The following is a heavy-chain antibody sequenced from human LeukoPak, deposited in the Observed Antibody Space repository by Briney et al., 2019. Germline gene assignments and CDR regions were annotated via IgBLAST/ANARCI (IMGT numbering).Heavy chain of an antibody. D-gene: IGHD4-23*01. CDR2: INPNSGGT. Sequence: ASVKVSCMASGYTFTGYYMHWVRQAPGQGLEWMGWINPNSGGTNYAQKFQGSVTMTRDTSISTAYMELSRLRSVDTAVYYCARDLYGGTSGYYYYYMDVWGKGTTVTISS. CDR3: ARDLYGGTSGYYYYYMDV. CDR1: GYTFTGYY. J-gene: IGHJ6*03. V-gene: IGHV1-2*02.